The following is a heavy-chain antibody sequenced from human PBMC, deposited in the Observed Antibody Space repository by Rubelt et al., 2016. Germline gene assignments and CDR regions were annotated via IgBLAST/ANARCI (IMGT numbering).Heavy chain of an antibody. V-gene: IGHV3-30*03. D-gene: IGHD3-16*01. Sequence: GFTFSSCHMHWVRQAPGKGLEWVALISYDGRNKHYADSVKGRFTISRDNSKNTLYLQLNSLRAEDTAVYYCARALETWADFAYFHYWGQGTLVTVSS. CDR3: ARALETWADFAYFHY. CDR2: ISYDGRNK. CDR1: GFTFSSCH. J-gene: IGHJ4*02.